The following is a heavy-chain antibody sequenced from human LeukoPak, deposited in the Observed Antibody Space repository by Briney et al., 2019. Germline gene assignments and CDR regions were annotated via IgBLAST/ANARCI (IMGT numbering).Heavy chain of an antibody. CDR2: IYTSGST. CDR1: GGSISSGSYY. J-gene: IGHJ6*03. CDR3: ARGRVSSSTWYSTYYYFFYMDF. D-gene: IGHD6-13*01. Sequence: SETLSLTCTVSGGSISSGSYYWSWIRQPAGKGLEWIGRIYTSGSTNYNPSLKSRVTISVDTSKNQFSLKLSSVTAADTAVYFCARGRVSSSTWYSTYYYFFYMDFWGKGTTVTVSS. V-gene: IGHV4-61*02.